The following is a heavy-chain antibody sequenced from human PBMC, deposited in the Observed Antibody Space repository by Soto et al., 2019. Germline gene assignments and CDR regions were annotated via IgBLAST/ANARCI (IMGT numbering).Heavy chain of an antibody. CDR3: ARDRGYSSSCADY. CDR2: IYSGGST. V-gene: IGHV3-66*01. CDR1: GFTVSSNY. D-gene: IGHD6-13*01. J-gene: IGHJ4*02. Sequence: EVQLVESGVGLVQPGGSLRLSCAASGFTVSSNYMSWVRQAQGKGLEWVSVIYSGGSTSYAVSVKVRFTISRDKSKNTLYLQMNSLRAEDTAVYYCARDRGYSSSCADYWGQGTLVTVSS.